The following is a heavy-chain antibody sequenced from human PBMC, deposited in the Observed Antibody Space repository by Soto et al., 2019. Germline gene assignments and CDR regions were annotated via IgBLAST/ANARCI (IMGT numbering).Heavy chain of an antibody. V-gene: IGHV3-30*18. CDR3: AKRGYSSSWYGGGYYYYGMDV. CDR2: ISYDGSNK. CDR1: GFTFSSYG. D-gene: IGHD6-13*01. Sequence: QVQLVESGGGVVQPGRSLRLSCAASGFTFSSYGMHWVRQAPGKGLEWVAVISYDGSNKYYADSVKGRFTISRDNSKNTLYLQMNSLRAEDTAVYYCAKRGYSSSWYGGGYYYYGMDVWGQGTTVTVSS. J-gene: IGHJ6*02.